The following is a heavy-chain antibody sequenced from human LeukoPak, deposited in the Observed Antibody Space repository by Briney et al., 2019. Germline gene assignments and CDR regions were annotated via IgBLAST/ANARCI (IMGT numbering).Heavy chain of an antibody. D-gene: IGHD5-18*01. CDR1: GGSISSSNYY. CDR3: ARGGYSYGLIDY. Sequence: PSETLSLTCTVSGGSISSSNYYWGWIRQPPGKRLEWIGNMYYSGSTYYNPSIKSRVTISVDTSKNHFSLKLRSVTAADTAVYYCARGGYSYGLIDYWGQGTLVTVSS. J-gene: IGHJ4*02. CDR2: MYYSGST. V-gene: IGHV4-39*07.